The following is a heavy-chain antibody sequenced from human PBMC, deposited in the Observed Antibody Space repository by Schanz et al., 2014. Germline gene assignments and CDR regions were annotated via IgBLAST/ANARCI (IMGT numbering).Heavy chain of an antibody. CDR3: TTGGRRGYSHYFCGMDV. Sequence: EVQLVESGGGLVKPGGSLRLSCAASGFTSSNAWMSRVRQAPGKGLEWVGRIKTKTDGGTTDYAAPVKGRFTISRDDSTNTLYLQMNSLKTEDTAVYYCTTGGRRGYSHYFCGMDVWGQGTTVTVSS. V-gene: IGHV3-15*01. CDR2: IKTKTDGGTT. J-gene: IGHJ6*02. D-gene: IGHD5-18*01. CDR1: GFTSSNAW.